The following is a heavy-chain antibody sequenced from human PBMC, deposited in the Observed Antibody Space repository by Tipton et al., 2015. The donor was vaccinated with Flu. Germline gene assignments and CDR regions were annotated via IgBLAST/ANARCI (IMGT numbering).Heavy chain of an antibody. CDR3: ARHGEGTFDY. CDR2: IHHRGTT. D-gene: IGHD3-10*01. CDR1: GYSISSGYF. J-gene: IGHJ4*02. V-gene: IGHV4-38-2*01. Sequence: LRLSCAVYGYSISSGYFWGWIRQPPGKGLEWIGTIHHRGTTYYNPSLKSRVTMLLDTSKNQFSLRLTSVTAADTAVYYCARHGEGTFDYWDQGTLVPVSS.